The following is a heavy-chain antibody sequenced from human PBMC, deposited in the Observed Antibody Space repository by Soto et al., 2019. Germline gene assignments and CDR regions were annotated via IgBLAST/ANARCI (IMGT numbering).Heavy chain of an antibody. Sequence: QVQLVQSGAEVKKPGASVTVSCQTSGYTFSNYGLNWVRQAPGQGLEWMGWISGYNGNTNYAQTVQGRVTMTTDTSTGTVYMELRSLKSDDTAIYYCSRFIMVGGWFDPNYYHGMDVWGQGTTVTVSS. J-gene: IGHJ6*02. V-gene: IGHV1-18*01. CDR1: GYTFSNYG. CDR2: ISGYNGNT. CDR3: SRFIMVGGWFDPNYYHGMDV. D-gene: IGHD6-19*01.